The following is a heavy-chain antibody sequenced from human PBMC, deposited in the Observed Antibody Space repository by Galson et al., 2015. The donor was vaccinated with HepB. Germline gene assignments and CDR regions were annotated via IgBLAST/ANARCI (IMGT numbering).Heavy chain of an antibody. CDR2: IYYSGST. CDR1: GGSVSSGGYY. Sequence: TLSLTCTVSGGSVSSGGYYWSWIRQHSGKGLEWIGYIYYSGSTSYNPSLKTRVTILVDPSKNQFSLNLSSGTAADTAVYYCATSPHGGIYFDYWGQGTLVTVSS. D-gene: IGHD4-23*01. J-gene: IGHJ4*02. V-gene: IGHV4-31*03. CDR3: ATSPHGGIYFDY.